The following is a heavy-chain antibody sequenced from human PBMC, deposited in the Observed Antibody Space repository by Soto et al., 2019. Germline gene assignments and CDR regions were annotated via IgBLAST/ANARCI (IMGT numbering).Heavy chain of an antibody. CDR1: GGSINSYW. J-gene: IGHJ4*02. D-gene: IGHD3-10*01. CDR2: VYSSGTT. CDR3: ARDIGSYAYGEGY. Sequence: ETLSLTCSVSGGSINSYWWSWIRQPAGKGLEWIGRVYSSGTTDYNPSLNSRATLSVETSKNQFSLKLSSVTAADTAVYYCARDIGSYAYGEGYWGQGIQVTVSS. V-gene: IGHV4-4*07.